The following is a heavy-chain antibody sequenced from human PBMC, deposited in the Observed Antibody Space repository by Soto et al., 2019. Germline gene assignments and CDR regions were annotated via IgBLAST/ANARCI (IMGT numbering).Heavy chain of an antibody. D-gene: IGHD3-22*01. CDR2: IIPIFGTA. CDR1: GGTFSSYA. Sequence: SVKVSCKASGGTFSSYAISWVRQAPGQGLEWMGGIIPIFGTANYAQKFQGRVTITADESTSTAYMELSSLRSEDTAVYYCANAYYDSSGYYYHFDYWGQGTLVTVSS. V-gene: IGHV1-69*13. J-gene: IGHJ4*02. CDR3: ANAYYDSSGYYYHFDY.